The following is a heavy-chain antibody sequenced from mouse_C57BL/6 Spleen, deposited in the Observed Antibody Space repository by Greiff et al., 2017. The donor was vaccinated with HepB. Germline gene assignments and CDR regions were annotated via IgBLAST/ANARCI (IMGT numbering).Heavy chain of an antibody. CDR2: IRNKANGYTT. CDR3: ARLYGSSLYYYAMDY. Sequence: EVKLVESGGGLVQPGGSLSLSCAASGFTFTDYYMSWVRQPPGKALEWLGFIRNKANGYTTEYSASVKGRFTISRDNSQSILYLQMNALRAEDSATYYCARLYGSSLYYYAMDYWGQGTSVTVSS. CDR1: GFTFTDYY. J-gene: IGHJ4*01. V-gene: IGHV7-3*01. D-gene: IGHD1-1*01.